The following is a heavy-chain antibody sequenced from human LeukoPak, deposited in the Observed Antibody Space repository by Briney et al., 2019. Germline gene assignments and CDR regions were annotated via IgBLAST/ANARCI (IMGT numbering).Heavy chain of an antibody. CDR1: GGTFSSYA. CDR3: ASNVGAARPDAFDI. CDR2: IIPIFGTA. V-gene: IGHV1-69*05. D-gene: IGHD6-6*01. J-gene: IGHJ3*02. Sequence: SVKVSCKASGGTFSSYAISWVRQAPGQGLEWMGGIIPIFGTADYAQKFQGRVTITTDESTSTAYMELSSLRSEDTAVYYCASNVGAARPDAFDIWGQRTMVTVSS.